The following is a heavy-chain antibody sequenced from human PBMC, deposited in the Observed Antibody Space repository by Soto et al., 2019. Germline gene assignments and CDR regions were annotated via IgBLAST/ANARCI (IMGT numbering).Heavy chain of an antibody. J-gene: IGHJ5*02. D-gene: IGHD2-2*01. Sequence: XESLKPPGKGFGYTFATFWISRVPPIPGKGLEWMGRIDPRDSYTDYNPSFQGHVTISADKSINTAFLQWGNLKASDTAMYYCARLYCTSTSCDSWFDPWGQGTLVTVSS. CDR1: GYTFATFW. CDR3: ARLYCTSTSCDSWFDP. CDR2: IDPRDSYT. V-gene: IGHV5-10-1*01.